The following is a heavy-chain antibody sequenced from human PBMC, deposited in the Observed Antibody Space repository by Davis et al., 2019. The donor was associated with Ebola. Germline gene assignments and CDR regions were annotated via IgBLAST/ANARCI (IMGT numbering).Heavy chain of an antibody. CDR2: ISYDGSNK. D-gene: IGHD4-23*01. CDR3: TRRGTVVTPDY. J-gene: IGHJ4*02. CDR1: GFTFSSYA. V-gene: IGHV3-30-3*01. Sequence: GESLKISCAASGFTFSSYAMHWVRQAPGKGLEWVAVISYDGSNKYYADSVKGRFTISRDNSKNTLYLQMNSLTTEDTAVYYCTRRGTVVTPDYWGQGTLVTVSS.